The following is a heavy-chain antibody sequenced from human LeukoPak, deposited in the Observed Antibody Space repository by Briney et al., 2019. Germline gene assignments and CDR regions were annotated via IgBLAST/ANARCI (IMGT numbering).Heavy chain of an antibody. J-gene: IGHJ4*02. CDR3: ASQGGVTGTYVTRGVDY. D-gene: IGHD1-7*01. CDR2: INHSGST. V-gene: IGHV4-34*01. Sequence: SETLSLTCAVYGGSFSGYYWSWIRQPPGKGLEWIGEINHSGSTNYNPSLKSRLTISVDTSKNQFSLKLSSVTAADTAVYYCASQGGVTGTYVTRGVDYWGQGTLVTVSS. CDR1: GGSFSGYY.